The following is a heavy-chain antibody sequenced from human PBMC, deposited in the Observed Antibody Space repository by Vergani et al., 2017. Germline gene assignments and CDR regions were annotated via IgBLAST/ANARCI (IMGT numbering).Heavy chain of an antibody. CDR2: IYYSGST. V-gene: IGHV4-30-2*03. Sequence: QLQLQESGSGLVKPSQTLSLTCAVSGGSISSGGYYWSWIRQPPGKGLEWIGYIYYSGSTNYNQSLKSRVTITIDTYKHQFSLKLSSVTASDTDVYYCAGRTGGSGSYWRYWYFDLWGRGTLVTVSS. CDR3: AGRTGGSGSYWRYWYFDL. J-gene: IGHJ2*01. CDR1: GGSISSGGYY. D-gene: IGHD3-10*01.